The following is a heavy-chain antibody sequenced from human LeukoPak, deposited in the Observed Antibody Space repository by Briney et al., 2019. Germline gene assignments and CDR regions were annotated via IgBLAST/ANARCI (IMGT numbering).Heavy chain of an antibody. CDR2: INHSGST. D-gene: IGHD3-16*02. CDR1: GGSISSYY. Sequence: KSSETLSLTCTVSGGSISSYYWSWIRRPPGKGLQWIGEINHSGSTNYNPSLKSRVTISVDTSKNQFSLKLSSVTAADTAVYYCARGRSAAFGGVIVNRRTGDFDYWGQGTLVTVSS. J-gene: IGHJ4*02. CDR3: ARGRSAAFGGVIVNRRTGDFDY. V-gene: IGHV4-34*01.